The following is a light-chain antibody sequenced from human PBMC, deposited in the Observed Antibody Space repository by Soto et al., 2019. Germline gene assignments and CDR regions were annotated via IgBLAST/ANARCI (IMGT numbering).Light chain of an antibody. V-gene: IGKV3-11*01. CDR3: QHRSNWPQIT. CDR2: DAS. CDR1: QSVSSY. Sequence: EIVLTQSPATLSLSPGERATLSCRASQSVSSYLAWYQQKPGQGPRLLIYDASNRAAGIPARFSGSGSGTDFTLTISSLEPEDFAVYYCQHRSNWPQITFGQGTRLEIK. J-gene: IGKJ5*01.